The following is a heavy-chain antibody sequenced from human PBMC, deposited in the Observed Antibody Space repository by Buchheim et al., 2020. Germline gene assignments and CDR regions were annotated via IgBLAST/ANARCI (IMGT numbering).Heavy chain of an antibody. Sequence: QVQLVQSGAEVKKPGASVKVSCKASGYTFTSYYMHWVRQAPGQGLEWMGIINPSGGSTSYAQKFQGRVTMTRDTSTSTVYLELSSLRSEDTAVYYCARGSVTGDYYDSSGYLFDYWGQGTL. CDR3: ARGSVTGDYYDSSGYLFDY. CDR2: INPSGGST. V-gene: IGHV1-46*03. J-gene: IGHJ4*02. CDR1: GYTFTSYY. D-gene: IGHD3-22*01.